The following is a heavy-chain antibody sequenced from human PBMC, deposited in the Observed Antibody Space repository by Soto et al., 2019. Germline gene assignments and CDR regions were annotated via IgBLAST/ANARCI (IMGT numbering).Heavy chain of an antibody. CDR1: GGSVSSRSYY. J-gene: IGHJ4*02. CDR3: AREASGYPYY. V-gene: IGHV4-61*01. Sequence: QVQLQESGPGLVKPSETLSLTCNVSGGSVSSRSYYWTWLRQPPGKGLEWIGFVYYSGGINYNPSLKSRVTISVDTSKNQFSLKLTSVTAADTAVYYCAREASGYPYYWGQGTLVTVSS. CDR2: VYYSGGI. D-gene: IGHD3-22*01.